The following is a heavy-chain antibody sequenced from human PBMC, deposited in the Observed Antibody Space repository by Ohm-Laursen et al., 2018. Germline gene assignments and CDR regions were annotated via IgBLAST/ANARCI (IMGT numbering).Heavy chain of an antibody. CDR2: IDYRGST. D-gene: IGHD6-19*01. J-gene: IGHJ4*02. V-gene: IGHV4-59*08. Sequence: QPPGKGLEWIGYIDYRGSTKYNPSLRSRVTMSIDTSRNQFSLKLSSVTAADTAVYYCATTTMDTSGWFGNYFDSWGQGTLVTVSA. CDR3: ATTTMDTSGWFGNYFDS.